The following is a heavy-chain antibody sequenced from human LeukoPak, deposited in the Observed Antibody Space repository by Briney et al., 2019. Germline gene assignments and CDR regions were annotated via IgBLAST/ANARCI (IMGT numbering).Heavy chain of an antibody. CDR2: ISHTGDIT. CDR3: AGVPDITARPCDS. J-gene: IGHJ4*02. V-gene: IGHV4-34*01. CDR1: GGPFSNYY. D-gene: IGHD1-1*01. Sequence: PSETLSLTCAVYGGPFSNYYWTWIRQTPGRGLEWIGEISHTGDITNYNPSLKSRVTISVDSSKKQFSLKVTSVTAADTGVYYCAGVPDITARPCDSWGPGILVTVSS.